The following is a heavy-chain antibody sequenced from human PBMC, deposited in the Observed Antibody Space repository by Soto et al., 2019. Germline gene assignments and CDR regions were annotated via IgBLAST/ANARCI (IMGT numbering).Heavy chain of an antibody. Sequence: GASVKVSCKASGYTFTSYNVNWVQQATGQGLEWLGWMNPNSGNAGYAQNFQGRVTLTRNPSIGTAYMEMTSLRSDDTAVYYCARASSGYGFDAFDIWGQGTIVTVSS. V-gene: IGHV1-8*01. D-gene: IGHD5-12*01. CDR2: MNPNSGNA. J-gene: IGHJ3*02. CDR3: ARASSGYGFDAFDI. CDR1: GYTFTSYN.